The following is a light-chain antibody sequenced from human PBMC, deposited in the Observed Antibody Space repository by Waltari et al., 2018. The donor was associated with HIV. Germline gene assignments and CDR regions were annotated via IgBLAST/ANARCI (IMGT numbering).Light chain of an antibody. CDR1: SSNIGSQN. CDR3: AAWDDSLSGYV. V-gene: IGLV1-47*01. J-gene: IGLJ1*01. Sequence: QSVLTQPPSASGTPGQRVTISCSGRSSNIGSQNVYWYQQLPGTAPKLLISRNNQRPSGVPDRFSGSKSGTSASLSISGLRSEDEADYYCAAWDDSLSGYVFGTGTKVTVL. CDR2: RNN.